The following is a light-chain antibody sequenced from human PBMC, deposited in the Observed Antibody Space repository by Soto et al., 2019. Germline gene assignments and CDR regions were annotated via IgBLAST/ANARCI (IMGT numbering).Light chain of an antibody. V-gene: IGKV3-11*01. CDR2: DAS. CDR3: QKRSNWPPIT. CDR1: QSVSSY. Sequence: EIVLTQSPATLSLSPGERATLSCRASQSVSSYLAWYQQKPGQAPRLLIYDASNRATGIPARFSGTVSGTDFSLTISSLESEDFAVYYCQKRSNWPPITFGQGTRLEIK. J-gene: IGKJ5*01.